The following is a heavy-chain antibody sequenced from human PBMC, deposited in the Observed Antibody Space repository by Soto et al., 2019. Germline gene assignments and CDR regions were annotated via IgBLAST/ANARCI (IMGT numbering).Heavy chain of an antibody. CDR2: ISDRTTYK. Sequence: PGGSLRLSCAASGFTFSSYNMNWVRQAPGKGLEWVSSISDRTTYKYYADSVKGRFTISRDNAKSSLYLEMNSLRVEDTAVYYCARDRYSGSFDPWGQGTLVTVSS. J-gene: IGHJ5*02. CDR1: GFTFSSYN. D-gene: IGHD1-26*01. V-gene: IGHV3-21*01. CDR3: ARDRYSGSFDP.